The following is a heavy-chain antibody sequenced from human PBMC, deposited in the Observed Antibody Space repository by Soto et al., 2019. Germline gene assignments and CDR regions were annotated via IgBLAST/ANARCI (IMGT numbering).Heavy chain of an antibody. CDR3: ARDRSVPPGFDP. V-gene: IGHV4-31*03. D-gene: IGHD2-2*01. J-gene: IGHJ5*02. CDR1: GGSISSGGYY. CDR2: IYYSGST. Sequence: QVQLQESGPGLVKPSQTLSLTCTVSGGSISSGGYYWSWIRQHPGKGLEWIGYIYYSGSTYYNPSLKSRVTISVDTSKNQSSLKLSSVTAADAAVYYCARDRSVPPGFDPWGQGTLVTVSS.